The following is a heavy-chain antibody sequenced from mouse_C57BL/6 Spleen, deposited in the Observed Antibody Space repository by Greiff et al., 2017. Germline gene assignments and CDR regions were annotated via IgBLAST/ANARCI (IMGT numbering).Heavy chain of an antibody. J-gene: IGHJ1*03. V-gene: IGHV1-15*01. CDR1: GYTFTDYE. Sequence: VQLQQSGAELVRPGASVTLSCKASGYTFTDYEMHWVKQTPVHGLEWIGAIDPETGGTAYNQKFKGKATLTANKSSSTAYMALRSLTSEDSAVYYGTGLDYGGSHNWYFDVWGTGTTVTVSS. CDR2: IDPETGGT. CDR3: TGLDYGGSHNWYFDV. D-gene: IGHD1-1*01.